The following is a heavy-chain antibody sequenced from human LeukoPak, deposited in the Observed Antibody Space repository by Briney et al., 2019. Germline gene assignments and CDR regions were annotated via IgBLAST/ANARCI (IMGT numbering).Heavy chain of an antibody. CDR1: GFSFDDYG. J-gene: IGHJ4*02. CDR2: ISWNGGNI. V-gene: IGHV3-20*04. CDR3: ARGPPVD. Sequence: GGSLRLSCVASGFSFDDYGMFWVRQTPGKGLEWVSGISWNGGNIGYADPVKGRFTISRDNAKNSLYLQMNSLRAEDTALYYCARGPPVDWGQGTLVTVSS.